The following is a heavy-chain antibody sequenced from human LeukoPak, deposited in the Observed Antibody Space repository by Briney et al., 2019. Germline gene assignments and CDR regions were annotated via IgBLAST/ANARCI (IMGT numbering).Heavy chain of an antibody. D-gene: IGHD3-22*01. CDR3: ARDYSSGYYYGLGWFDP. J-gene: IGHJ5*02. CDR1: GGSISSRY. CDR2: ISYSGST. V-gene: IGHV4-59*11. Sequence: SETLSLTCTVSGGSISSRYWSWIRQPPGKGLEWVGDISYSGSTNYNSSLKSRVTISVDTSKNQFSLKLSSVTAADTAVYYCARDYSSGYYYGLGWFDPWGQGTLVTVSS.